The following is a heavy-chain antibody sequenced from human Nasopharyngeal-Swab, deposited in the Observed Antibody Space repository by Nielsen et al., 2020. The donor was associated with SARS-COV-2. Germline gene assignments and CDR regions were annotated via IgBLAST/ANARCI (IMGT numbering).Heavy chain of an antibody. CDR3: ARSHIVVVTGAFDI. CDR2: INPNSGGT. V-gene: IGHV1-2*04. D-gene: IGHD2-21*02. CDR1: GYTFTGYY. Sequence: ASVKVSCKASGYTFTGYYMHWVRQAPGQGIEWMGWINPNSGGTNYAQKFQGWVTMTRDTSISTAYMELSRLRSDDTAVYYCARSHIVVVTGAFDIWGQGTMVTVSS. J-gene: IGHJ3*02.